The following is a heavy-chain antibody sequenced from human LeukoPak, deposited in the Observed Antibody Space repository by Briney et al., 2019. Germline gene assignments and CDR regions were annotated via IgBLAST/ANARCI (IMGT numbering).Heavy chain of an antibody. V-gene: IGHV1-8*01. CDR1: GYTFTSFD. CDR3: ARGLGSSGHGDH. Sequence: ASVKVSCKASGYTFTSFDSNWVRQATGQGLEWMGWMNPDSGNTGYAQKFQGRVTMTRNTPISTAYMELSSLRFEDTAVYYCARGLGSSGHGDHWGQGTLVTVSS. J-gene: IGHJ4*02. CDR2: MNPDSGNT. D-gene: IGHD6-19*01.